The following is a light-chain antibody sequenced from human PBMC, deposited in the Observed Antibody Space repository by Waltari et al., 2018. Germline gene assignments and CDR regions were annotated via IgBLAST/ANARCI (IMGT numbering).Light chain of an antibody. CDR1: QDIRYH. V-gene: IGKV1-33*01. CDR3: QKYDNLPL. Sequence: DIQMTQSPSSLSASIGDRVTITCQASQDIRYHLHWYQQKPGRAPKLLIYDASNLQTGVPSRFSGSGSATHYSFTISSLHPEDIATYYCQKYDNLPLFGGGSKVEI. CDR2: DAS. J-gene: IGKJ4*01.